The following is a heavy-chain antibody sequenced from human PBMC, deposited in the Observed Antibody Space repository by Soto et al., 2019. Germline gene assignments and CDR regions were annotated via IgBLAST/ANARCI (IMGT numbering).Heavy chain of an antibody. CDR3: ARSLGYCSGGTCVADYFDL. D-gene: IGHD2-15*01. V-gene: IGHV5-51*01. CDR2: VYPGDSES. CDR1: GYSFTNFW. J-gene: IGHJ4*02. Sequence: GESLKISCKGSGYSFTNFWIGWVRQMPGKGLEWMGIVYPGDSESIYSPSFQGQVTISVDNSITTSYLQWSTLKASDTAMYYCARSLGYCSGGTCVADYFDLWGQGTLVTVSS.